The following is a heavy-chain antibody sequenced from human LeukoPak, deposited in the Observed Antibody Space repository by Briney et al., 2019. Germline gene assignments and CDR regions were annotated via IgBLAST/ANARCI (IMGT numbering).Heavy chain of an antibody. CDR1: GSTFSSYW. J-gene: IGHJ4*02. CDR3: ARDQVEQWLVYFDY. V-gene: IGHV3-7*01. CDR2: IKQDGSEK. D-gene: IGHD6-19*01. Sequence: GGSLRLSCAASGSTFSSYWMSWVRQAPGKGLEWVANIKQDGSEKYYVDSVKGRFTISRDNAKNSLYLQMNSLRAEDTAVYYCARDQVEQWLVYFDYWGQGTLVTVSS.